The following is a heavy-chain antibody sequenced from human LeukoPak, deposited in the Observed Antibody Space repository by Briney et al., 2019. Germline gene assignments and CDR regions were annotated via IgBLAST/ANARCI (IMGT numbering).Heavy chain of an antibody. Sequence: SETLSLTCTVSGGSISSYYWSWIRQPPGKGLEWIGYIYTSGSTNYNPSLKSRVTISVDTSKNQFSLKLSSVTAADTAVYYCARLGVRRGYWFDPWGQGTLVTVSS. D-gene: IGHD3-16*01. V-gene: IGHV4-4*09. CDR2: IYTSGST. CDR1: GGSISSYY. J-gene: IGHJ5*02. CDR3: ARLGVRRGYWFDP.